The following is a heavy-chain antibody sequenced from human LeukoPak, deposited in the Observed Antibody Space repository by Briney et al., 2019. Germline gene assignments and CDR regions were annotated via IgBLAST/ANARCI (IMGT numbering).Heavy chain of an antibody. CDR1: GGSFSGYY. CDR2: INHSGST. CDR3: ARDTELGWGSGWYSSSSGYYGMDV. J-gene: IGHJ6*02. Sequence: KPSETLSLTCAVYGGSFSGYYWSWIRQPPGKGLEWIGEINHSGSTNYNPSLKSRVTISVDTSKNQFSLKLSSVTAADTAVYYCARDTELGWGSGWYSSSSGYYGMDVWGQGTTVTVSS. D-gene: IGHD6-19*01. V-gene: IGHV4-34*01.